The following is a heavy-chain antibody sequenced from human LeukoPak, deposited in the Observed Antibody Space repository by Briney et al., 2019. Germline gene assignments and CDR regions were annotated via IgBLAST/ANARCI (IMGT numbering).Heavy chain of an antibody. J-gene: IGHJ3*02. CDR2: FDPEDGET. V-gene: IGHV1-24*01. D-gene: IGHD5-24*01. Sequence: GASVKVSCKVSGYTLTELSMHWVRQAPGKGLEWMGGFDPEDGETIYAQKFQGRVTMTEDTSTDTAYMELSSLRSEDTAVYYCAREKLIVWDGYNKIDAFDIWGQGTMVTVSS. CDR3: AREKLIVWDGYNKIDAFDI. CDR1: GYTLTELS.